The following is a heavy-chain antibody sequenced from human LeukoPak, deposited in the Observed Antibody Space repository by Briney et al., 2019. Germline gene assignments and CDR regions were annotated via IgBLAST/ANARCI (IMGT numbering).Heavy chain of an antibody. D-gene: IGHD2-2*01. J-gene: IGHJ4*02. Sequence: GGSLRLCCAASGFTFSRYSMNWVRQAPGKGLEWVSSISSSSSYIYYADSVKGRFTISRDNAKNSLYLQMNSLRAEDTAVYYCARGDIVVVPAATDYWGQGTLITVSS. CDR3: ARGDIVVVPAATDY. CDR2: ISSSSSYI. CDR1: GFTFSRYS. V-gene: IGHV3-21*01.